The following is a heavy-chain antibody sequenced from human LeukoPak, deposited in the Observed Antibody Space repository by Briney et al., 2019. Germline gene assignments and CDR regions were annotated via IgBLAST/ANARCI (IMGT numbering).Heavy chain of an antibody. CDR2: IYYSGST. V-gene: IGHV4-59*08. CDR3: ARREEGMDV. Sequence: SETLSLTCTVSGGSISSYYWSWIRQPPGKGLEWIGYIYYSGSTNYNPSLKSRVTISVDTSKNQFSLKLSSVTAADTAVYYCARREEGMDVWGQGTTVTVSS. CDR1: GGSISSYY. J-gene: IGHJ6*02.